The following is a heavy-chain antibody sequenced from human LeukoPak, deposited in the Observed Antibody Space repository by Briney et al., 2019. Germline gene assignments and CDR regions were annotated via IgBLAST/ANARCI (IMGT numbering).Heavy chain of an antibody. Sequence: ASVKLSCKASGYPFTSYDINWVRQATGQGLEWRGWMNPNSGNTGYAQKFQGRVTITRNTSISTAYMELSSLRSEDTALYYCARRVYFSGGSCYGYNWFTPSGQGTLVTVSS. J-gene: IGHJ5*02. CDR3: ARRVYFSGGSCYGYNWFTP. CDR1: GYPFTSYD. CDR2: MNPNSGNT. V-gene: IGHV1-8*03. D-gene: IGHD2-15*01.